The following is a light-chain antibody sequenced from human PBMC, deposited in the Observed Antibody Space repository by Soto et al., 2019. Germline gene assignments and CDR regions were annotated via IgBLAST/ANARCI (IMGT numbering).Light chain of an antibody. CDR3: SSYTSSSTYV. CDR1: NSDVGAHDL. V-gene: IGLV2-14*01. CDR2: AVY. J-gene: IGLJ1*01. Sequence: QSVLTQPASVSGSPGQSIAISCTGTNSDVGAHDLVSWYQHHPGKAPRLMIYAVYNRPSGVSDRFSGSKSANTASLTISGLQAEDEADYYCSSYTSSSTYVFGTGTKV.